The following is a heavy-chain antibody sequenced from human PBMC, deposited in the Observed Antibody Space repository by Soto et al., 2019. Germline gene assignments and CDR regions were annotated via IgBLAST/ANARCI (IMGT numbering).Heavy chain of an antibody. J-gene: IGHJ6*02. V-gene: IGHV3-11*05. CDR2: MSSRSTYT. CDR3: ARVWPPLGYCSGGSCHSRALVYYYYGMDV. Sequence: ESGGGLVKPGGSLRLSCAASGFTFSDYYMSWIRQAPGKGLEWVSHMSSRSTYTNFADSVKGRFTISRDNAKNSLYLQMNSLRAEDTAVHYFARVWPPLGYCSGGSCHSRALVYYYYGMDVWGQGTTVNVSS. D-gene: IGHD2-15*01. CDR1: GFTFSDYY.